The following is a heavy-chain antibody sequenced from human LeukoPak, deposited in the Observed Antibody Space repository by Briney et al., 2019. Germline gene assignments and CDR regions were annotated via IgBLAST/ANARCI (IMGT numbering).Heavy chain of an antibody. J-gene: IGHJ4*02. D-gene: IGHD2-15*01. CDR2: MSSSDDGR. CDR3: ARDEDTLSGPIGFDY. Sequence: GGSLRLSCATSGFSFSSYAMSWVRQAPGKGLEWVSAMSSSDDGRYYAASVRGRFTISRDTSRSTLYLQMNSLRAEDAAVYYCARDEDTLSGPIGFDYWGQGTLVTVSS. CDR1: GFSFSSYA. V-gene: IGHV3-23*01.